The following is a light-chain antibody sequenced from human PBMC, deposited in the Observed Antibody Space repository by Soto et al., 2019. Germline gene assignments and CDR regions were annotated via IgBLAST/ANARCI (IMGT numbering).Light chain of an antibody. V-gene: IGKV4-1*01. Sequence: DIVMTQSPDSLAVSLGERATINCKSSQSVLYSSSNKNSLAWYQQKPGQPPKLLIDWASTRESGVPDRFSGSGSGTDFTLTISSLQAEDVAVYYCQQYYSGPPTFGGGTKVDIK. CDR2: WAS. J-gene: IGKJ4*01. CDR3: QQYYSGPPT. CDR1: QSVLYSSSNKNS.